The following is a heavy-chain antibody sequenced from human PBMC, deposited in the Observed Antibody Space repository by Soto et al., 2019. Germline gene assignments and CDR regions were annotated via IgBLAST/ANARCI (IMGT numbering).Heavy chain of an antibody. CDR1: GGTFSSYA. J-gene: IGHJ4*02. D-gene: IGHD2-21*02. Sequence: QVQLVQSGAEVKKPGSSVKVSCKASGGTFSSYAISWVRQAPGQGLEWMGGIIPIFGTANYAQKFQGRVTITAEESTSTAYMELSSLRSEDTAVYYCARDLSGPDCGGGCSLFDYWGQGTLVTVSS. CDR2: IIPIFGTA. V-gene: IGHV1-69*12. CDR3: ARDLSGPDCGGGCSLFDY.